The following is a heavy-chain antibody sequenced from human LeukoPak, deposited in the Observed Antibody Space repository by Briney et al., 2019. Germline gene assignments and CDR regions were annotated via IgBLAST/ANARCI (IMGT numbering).Heavy chain of an antibody. V-gene: IGHV3-33*01. CDR2: IWYDGSNK. CDR3: ARDPYSSSWLYY. D-gene: IGHD6-13*01. CDR1: GFTFSSYG. Sequence: PGGSLRLSCAASGFTFSSYGMHWVRQAPGKGLEWVAVIWYDGSNKYYADSVKGRFTISRDNSKNTLYLQMNSLRAEDTAVYYCARDPYSSSWLYYWGQGTLVTVSS. J-gene: IGHJ4*02.